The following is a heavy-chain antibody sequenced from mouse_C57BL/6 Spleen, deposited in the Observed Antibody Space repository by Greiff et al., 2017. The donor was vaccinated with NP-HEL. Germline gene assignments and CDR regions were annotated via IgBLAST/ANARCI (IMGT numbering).Heavy chain of an antibody. CDR3: AMTAQATSSYYAMDY. D-gene: IGHD3-2*02. J-gene: IGHJ4*01. Sequence: QVQLQQPGAELVMPGASVKLSCKASGYTFTSYWMHWVKQRPGQGLEWIGEIDPSDSYTNYNQKFKGKSTLTVDKSSSTAYMQLSSLTSEDSAVYYCAMTAQATSSYYAMDYWGQGTSVTVSS. CDR1: GYTFTSYW. V-gene: IGHV1-69*01. CDR2: IDPSDSYT.